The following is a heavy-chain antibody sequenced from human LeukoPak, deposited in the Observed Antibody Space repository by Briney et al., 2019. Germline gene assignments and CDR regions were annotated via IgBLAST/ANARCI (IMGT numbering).Heavy chain of an antibody. CDR3: ARGPRTVTTGFDY. Sequence: TSETLSLTCAAYGGSFSGYYWSWIRQPPGKGLEWIGEINHSGSTNYNPSLKSRVTISVDTSKNQFSLKLSSVTAADTAVYYCARGPRTVTTGFDYWGQGTLVTVSS. V-gene: IGHV4-34*01. D-gene: IGHD4-17*01. CDR1: GGSFSGYY. CDR2: INHSGST. J-gene: IGHJ4*02.